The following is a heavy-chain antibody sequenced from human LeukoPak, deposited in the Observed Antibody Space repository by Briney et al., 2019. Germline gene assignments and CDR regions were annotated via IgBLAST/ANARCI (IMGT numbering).Heavy chain of an antibody. V-gene: IGHV1-2*02. J-gene: IGHJ3*02. CDR1: GYTFTGYY. CDR2: INPNSGGT. D-gene: IGHD5-12*01. Sequence: GASVKVPCKASGYTFTGYYMHWVRQAPGQGLEWMGWINPNSGGTNYAQKFQGRVTMTRDTSISTAYMELSRLRSDDTAVYYCARDSWPDDAFDIWGQGTMVTVSS. CDR3: ARDSWPDDAFDI.